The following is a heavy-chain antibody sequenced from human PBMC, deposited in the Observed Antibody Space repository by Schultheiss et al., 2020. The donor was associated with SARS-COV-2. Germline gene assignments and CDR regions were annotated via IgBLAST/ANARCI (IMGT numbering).Heavy chain of an antibody. J-gene: IGHJ6*02. CDR1: GFTFSSYW. Sequence: GGSLRLSCAASGFTFSSYWMSWVRQAPGKGLEWVAVIWYDGSNKYYADSVKGRFTISRDNSKNTLYLQMNSLRAEDTAVYYCAREGLLGPYYYYGMDVWGQGTTVTVSS. V-gene: IGHV3-33*08. CDR2: IWYDGSNK. D-gene: IGHD2/OR15-2a*01. CDR3: AREGLLGPYYYYGMDV.